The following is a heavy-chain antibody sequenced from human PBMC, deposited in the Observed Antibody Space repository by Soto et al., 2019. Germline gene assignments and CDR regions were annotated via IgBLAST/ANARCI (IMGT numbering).Heavy chain of an antibody. CDR3: AKDRYSSSWDLFDY. Sequence: PSETRSLTCTVSGGSISSYYWTWIRQPPGKGLEWIGYIYYSGSTNYNPSLKSRVTISVATSKTQFSLKLSSVTAADTAVYYCAKDRYSSSWDLFDYWGQGTLVTVS. CDR1: GGSISSYY. J-gene: IGHJ4*02. D-gene: IGHD6-13*01. V-gene: IGHV4-59*12. CDR2: IYYSGST.